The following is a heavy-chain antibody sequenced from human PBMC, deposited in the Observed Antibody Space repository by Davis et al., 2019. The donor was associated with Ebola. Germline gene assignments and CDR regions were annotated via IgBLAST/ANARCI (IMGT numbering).Heavy chain of an antibody. CDR3: TRFSRGELENY. Sequence: GESLKISCAVSGFTFSNYWMTWVRLAPGRGLEWVANIRQDGSDKQYVGSVAGRFTVSRDNAKNSLYLRMNSLRVEDTGVYYCTRFSRGELENYWGQGALVTVSS. J-gene: IGHJ4*02. CDR2: IRQDGSDK. V-gene: IGHV3-7*01. D-gene: IGHD3-10*01. CDR1: GFTFSNYW.